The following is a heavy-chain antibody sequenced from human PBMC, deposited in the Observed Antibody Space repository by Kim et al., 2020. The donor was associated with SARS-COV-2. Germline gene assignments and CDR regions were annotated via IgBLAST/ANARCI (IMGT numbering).Heavy chain of an antibody. Sequence: SETLSLTCTVSGGSISSGGYYWSWIRQHPGKGPEWIGYIYYSGSTYYNPSLKSRVTISVDTSKNQFSLKLSSVTAADTAVYYCARGITIFGVVTQPFDYWGQGTLVTVSS. CDR3: ARGITIFGVVTQPFDY. V-gene: IGHV4-31*03. D-gene: IGHD3-3*01. CDR2: IYYSGST. CDR1: GGSISSGGYY. J-gene: IGHJ4*02.